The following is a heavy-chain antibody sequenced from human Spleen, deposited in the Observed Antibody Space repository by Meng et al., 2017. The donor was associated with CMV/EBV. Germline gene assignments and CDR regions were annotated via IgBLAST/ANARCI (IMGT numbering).Heavy chain of an antibody. CDR3: ARIRPGVWYFDL. V-gene: IGHV4-34*01. J-gene: IGHJ2*01. Sequence: SETLSLTCAVYGGSFSGYYWSWVRQPPGKGLEWIGEINHSGSTNYNPSLKSRVTISVDTSKNQFSLRLSSVTAADTAVYYCARIRPGVWYFDLWGRGTLVTVSS. CDR1: GGSFSGYY. CDR2: INHSGST.